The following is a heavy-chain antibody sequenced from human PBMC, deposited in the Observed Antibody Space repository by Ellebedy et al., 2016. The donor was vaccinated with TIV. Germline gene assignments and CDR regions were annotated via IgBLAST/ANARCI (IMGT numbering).Heavy chain of an antibody. D-gene: IGHD3-22*01. CDR2: ISTDNGNT. J-gene: IGHJ4*02. V-gene: IGHV1-18*04. CDR1: GYTFINYG. CDR3: ARGLDNFDY. Sequence: AASVKVSCKASGYTFINYGISWVRQAPGQGLEWMGWISTDNGNTNDAQKFQGRVTMTTDTPTSTAYMELRSLRSDDTAVYYCARGLDNFDYWGQGTLVTVSS.